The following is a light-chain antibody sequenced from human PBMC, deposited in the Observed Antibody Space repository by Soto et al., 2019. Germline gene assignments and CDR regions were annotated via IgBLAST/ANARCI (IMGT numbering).Light chain of an antibody. Sequence: QSALTQPRSVSGSPGQSVTISCTGTSSDVGGYTYVSWYQQHPGKAPKLIIYDVTERPSGVPARFSGSKSGNTASLTISGLQAEDEADYYCCSYAGSSTYVFGTGTKVTVL. CDR3: CSYAGSSTYV. CDR1: SSDVGGYTY. V-gene: IGLV2-11*01. J-gene: IGLJ1*01. CDR2: DVT.